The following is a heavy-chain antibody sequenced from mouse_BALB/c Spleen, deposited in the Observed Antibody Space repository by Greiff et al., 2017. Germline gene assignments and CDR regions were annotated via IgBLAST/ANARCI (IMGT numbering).Heavy chain of an antibody. CDR3: ARHDYDWYFDV. J-gene: IGHJ1*01. D-gene: IGHD2-4*01. CDR2: ISNGGGST. V-gene: IGHV5-12-2*01. CDR1: GFTFSSYT. Sequence: DVMLVESGGGLVQPGGSLKLSCAASGFTFSSYTMSWVRQTPEKRLEWVAYISNGGGSTYYPDTVKGRFTISRDNAKNTLYLQMSSLKSEDTAMYYCARHDYDWYFDVWGAGTTVTVSS.